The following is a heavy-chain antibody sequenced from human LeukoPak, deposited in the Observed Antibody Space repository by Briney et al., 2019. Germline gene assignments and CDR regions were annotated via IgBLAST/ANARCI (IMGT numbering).Heavy chain of an antibody. CDR1: GFTFSGSW. J-gene: IGHJ5*02. CDR2: IKEDGSKT. Sequence: GGSLRLSCAASGFTFSGSWMSWVRQAPGKGLEWLANIKEDGSKTYYVDSVTGRFTISRDYAKNSLYLQMNSLRAEDTAVYFCARGGTRGSADLWGQGTLVTVSS. D-gene: IGHD3-16*01. V-gene: IGHV3-7*01. CDR3: ARGGTRGSADL.